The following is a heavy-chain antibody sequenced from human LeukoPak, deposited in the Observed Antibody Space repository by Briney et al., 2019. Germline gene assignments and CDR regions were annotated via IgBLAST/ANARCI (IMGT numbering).Heavy chain of an antibody. CDR2: IYYSGST. Sequence: SETLSLTCTVSGGSISSNSYYWGWIRQPPGKGLERIGSIYYSGSTYYNPSLKSRVTISVDTSKNQFSLKLSSVTAADTAVYYCARREWELTWNWFDPWGQGTLVTVSS. D-gene: IGHD1-26*01. CDR1: GGSISSNSYY. J-gene: IGHJ5*02. V-gene: IGHV4-39*01. CDR3: ARREWELTWNWFDP.